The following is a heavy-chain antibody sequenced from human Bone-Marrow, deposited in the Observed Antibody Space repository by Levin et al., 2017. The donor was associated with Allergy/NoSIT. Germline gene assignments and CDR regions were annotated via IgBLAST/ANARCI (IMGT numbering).Heavy chain of an antibody. CDR1: GDSISSSSYY. CDR2: FYYSGST. Sequence: RSQTLSLTCTVSGDSISSSSYYWGWIRQPPGKGLEWIGSFYYSGSTYLNPSLKSRVTISVDTSKNQFSLRLSSVTAADTAVYYCATNSGSYLRYFDFWGQGTLVTVSS. CDR3: ATNSGSYLRYFDF. V-gene: IGHV4-39*01. D-gene: IGHD1-26*01. J-gene: IGHJ4*02.